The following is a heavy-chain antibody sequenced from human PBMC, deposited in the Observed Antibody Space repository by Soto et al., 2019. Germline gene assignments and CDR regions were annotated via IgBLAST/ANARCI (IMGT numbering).Heavy chain of an antibody. CDR1: GYTFTSYG. D-gene: IGHD6-13*01. Sequence: GSLQVSCKASGYTFTSYGIHWVRQAPGQRLEWMGWINAANGDTKYSPKFQGRVTITRDTSASTAYMELSSLRSEDTAVYYCVRRHVAATGIDWLDPWGQGTPVTLSA. CDR3: VRRHVAATGIDWLDP. J-gene: IGHJ5*02. V-gene: IGHV1-3*01. CDR2: INAANGDT.